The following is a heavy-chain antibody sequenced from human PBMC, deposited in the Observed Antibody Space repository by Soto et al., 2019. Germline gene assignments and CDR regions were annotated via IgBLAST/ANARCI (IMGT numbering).Heavy chain of an antibody. V-gene: IGHV4-38-2*01. CDR1: GYSISSGFY. J-gene: IGHJ6*02. CDR3: ARGEDAFFYYGLDV. CDR2: VYHSGST. Sequence: SETLSLTCGVSGYSISSGFYWGWIRQAPGKGLGWIGNVYHSGSTYYNPYNPSLKSRVTMSVDTSKSQFSLKLTSVTAADTAVYYCARGEDAFFYYGLDVWGQGITVTVSS.